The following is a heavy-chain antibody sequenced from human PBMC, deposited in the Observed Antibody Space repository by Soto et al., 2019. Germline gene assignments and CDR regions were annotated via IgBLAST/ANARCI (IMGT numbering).Heavy chain of an antibody. CDR2: IVVGSGNS. CDR3: AADLRGYYDSSGYYFDS. D-gene: IGHD3-22*01. J-gene: IGHJ4*02. Sequence: RLEWIGWIVVGSGNSNYAQKFQERVTITRDMSTSTAYMELSSLRSEDTAVYYCAADLRGYYDSSGYYFDSWGQGIPVSV. V-gene: IGHV1-58*01.